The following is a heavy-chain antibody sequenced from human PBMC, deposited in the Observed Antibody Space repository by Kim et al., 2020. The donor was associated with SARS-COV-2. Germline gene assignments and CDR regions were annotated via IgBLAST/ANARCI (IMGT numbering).Heavy chain of an antibody. Sequence: GGSLRLSCAASGFTVSSNYMSWVRQAPGKGLEWVSVIYSGGSTYYADSVKGRFTISRDNSKNTLYLQMNSLRAEDTAVYYCARQITGYSHGYYYGMDVWGQGTTVTVSS. D-gene: IGHD3-16*02. J-gene: IGHJ6*02. CDR3: ARQITGYSHGYYYGMDV. CDR1: GFTVSSNY. V-gene: IGHV3-53*01. CDR2: IYSGGST.